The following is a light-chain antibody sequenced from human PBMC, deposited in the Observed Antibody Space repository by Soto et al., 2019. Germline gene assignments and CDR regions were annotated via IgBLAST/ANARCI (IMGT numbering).Light chain of an antibody. J-gene: IGKJ5*01. V-gene: IGKV4-1*01. CDR1: QSILYTSNNKNY. CDR3: QQYYSVPPT. CDR2: WAS. Sequence: DIVMTQSPDSLAVSLGERATINCRSSQSILYTSNNKNYLAWYQQKPGQPPKLLIYWASTREPGVPDRFSGSGSGTDFTLTTNSLLAERLAVYYGQQYYSVPPTFGQGTRLEIK.